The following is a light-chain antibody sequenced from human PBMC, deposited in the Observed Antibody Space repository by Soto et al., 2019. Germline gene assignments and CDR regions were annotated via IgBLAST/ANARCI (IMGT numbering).Light chain of an antibody. J-gene: IGKJ1*01. V-gene: IGKV3-20*01. CDR2: GAS. CDR3: QQYGSSPRT. Sequence: EIVLTQSPGTLSLSPGERATLSCRASQSVTSNYLAWYQQKPGQAPRLLIYGASSRATGIPDRVSGSGSGTDFNLTISRLEPEDFAVYYCQQYGSSPRTFGQGTKVEIK. CDR1: QSVTSNY.